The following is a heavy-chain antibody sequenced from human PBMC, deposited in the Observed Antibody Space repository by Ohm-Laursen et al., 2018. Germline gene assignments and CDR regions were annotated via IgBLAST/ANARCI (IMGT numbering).Heavy chain of an antibody. V-gene: IGHV4-59*01. Sequence: SQTLSLTCAVSGGSISSYYWSWIRQPPGKGLEWIGYIYHTGSTNYNPSLKSRVTISLDTSKNQFSLKLSSVTAADTAMYYCASLAVAATLTDFDYWGQGTLVTVSS. CDR1: GGSISSYY. J-gene: IGHJ4*02. CDR2: IYHTGST. CDR3: ASLAVAATLTDFDY. D-gene: IGHD6-19*01.